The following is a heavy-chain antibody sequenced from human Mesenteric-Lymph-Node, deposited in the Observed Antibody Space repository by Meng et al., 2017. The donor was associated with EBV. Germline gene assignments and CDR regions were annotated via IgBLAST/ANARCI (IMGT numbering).Heavy chain of an antibody. V-gene: IGHV3-11*01. CDR2: ISTSGSTK. J-gene: IGHJ5*02. Sequence: QVQFVESWGGLVKPGGSLRLSCAASGFTFSDYYISWIRQSPGKGLEWIAYISTSGSTKLYADSVKGRLTISRDNAKNSLFLQMNSLQVDDTAVYYCVRGYSSGWFDPWGQGTLVTVSS. D-gene: IGHD6-19*01. CDR1: GFTFSDYY. CDR3: VRGYSSGWFDP.